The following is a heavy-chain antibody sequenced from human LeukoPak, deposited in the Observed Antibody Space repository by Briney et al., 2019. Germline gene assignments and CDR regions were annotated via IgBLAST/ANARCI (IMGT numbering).Heavy chain of an antibody. J-gene: IGHJ4*02. CDR2: IKQDGRDT. CDR3: ATSAGY. Sequence: GGSLRLSCAASGFTLNSHWMSWVRQAPGKGLEWVANIKQDGRDTYYVDSVKGRFTISRDNAKNSLNLQMNSRRAEDTAMYYCATSAGYWGQGTLVTVSS. CDR1: GFTLNSHW. V-gene: IGHV3-7*03.